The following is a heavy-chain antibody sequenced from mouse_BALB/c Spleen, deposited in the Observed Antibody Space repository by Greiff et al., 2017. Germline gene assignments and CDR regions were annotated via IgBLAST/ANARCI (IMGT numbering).Heavy chain of an antibody. D-gene: IGHD2-4*01. CDR3: GRYDYDALDY. CDR1: GYSFTGFF. V-gene: IGHV1-37*01. J-gene: IGHJ2*01. Sequence: VQLQQSGPGLVKPGASVKISCTASGYSFTGFFMNWVKQSHGKSLEWIGRINPYNSDTFYNQKFKGQATLTVDKSSSTAHLELLSLTSEDSAVYYCGRYDYDALDYWGQGTTLTVSS. CDR2: INPYNSDT.